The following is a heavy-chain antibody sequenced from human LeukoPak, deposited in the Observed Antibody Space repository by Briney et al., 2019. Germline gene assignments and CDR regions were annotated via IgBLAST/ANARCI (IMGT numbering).Heavy chain of an antibody. Sequence: AGGSLRLSCKASGFTFSSYWMHWVRQAPGKGLVWVSRVSSNGGYTNYADSVKGRFTISRDNARNTLYLQMNSLRAEDTAVYYCARAQDSYNVLNFDRWGQGTLVTVSS. D-gene: IGHD5-24*01. CDR2: VSSNGGYT. CDR3: ARAQDSYNVLNFDR. V-gene: IGHV3-74*01. CDR1: GFTFSSYW. J-gene: IGHJ4*02.